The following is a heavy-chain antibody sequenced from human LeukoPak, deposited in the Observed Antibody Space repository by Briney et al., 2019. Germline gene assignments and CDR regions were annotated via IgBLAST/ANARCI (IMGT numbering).Heavy chain of an antibody. CDR3: AKKLGGRGSGWPNFDY. D-gene: IGHD6-19*01. CDR2: ISGSGST. J-gene: IGHJ4*02. CDR1: GFTFNSYA. Sequence: GGSLRLSCAASGFTFNSYAMNWVRQAPGKGLEWVSVISGSGSTFYADSVKGRFTISRDNSKNTLYLQMNSLRAEDTAVYYCAKKLGGRGSGWPNFDYWGQGTLVSVSS. V-gene: IGHV3-23*01.